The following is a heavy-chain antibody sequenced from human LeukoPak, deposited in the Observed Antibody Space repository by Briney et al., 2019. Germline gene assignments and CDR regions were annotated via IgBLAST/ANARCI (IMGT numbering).Heavy chain of an antibody. CDR2: INPKSGGT. Sequence: GASVKVSCKASGYTFTDYYIHWVRQAPGQGLEWMGWINPKSGGTNLAQKFQGRVTMTRDTSISTAYMELSRLTSDDTAFCYCARYCFGGSCYSLTSFDYWGQGTLVTVSS. J-gene: IGHJ4*02. D-gene: IGHD2-15*01. CDR3: ARYCFGGSCYSLTSFDY. V-gene: IGHV1-2*02. CDR1: GYTFTDYY.